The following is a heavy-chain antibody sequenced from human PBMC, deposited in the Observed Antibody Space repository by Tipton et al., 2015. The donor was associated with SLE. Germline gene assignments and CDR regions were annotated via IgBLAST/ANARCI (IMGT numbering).Heavy chain of an antibody. Sequence: SLRLSCAASGFTFINAWMSWVRQAPGKGLEWVGRIKSKTDGGTTDYAAPVKGRFTISRDDSKNTLYLQMISLKTEDTAVCYCARSIVRGATNYWGQGTLVTVSS. J-gene: IGHJ4*02. CDR1: GFTFINAW. V-gene: IGHV3-15*01. CDR3: ARSIVRGATNY. CDR2: IKSKTDGGTT. D-gene: IGHD1-26*01.